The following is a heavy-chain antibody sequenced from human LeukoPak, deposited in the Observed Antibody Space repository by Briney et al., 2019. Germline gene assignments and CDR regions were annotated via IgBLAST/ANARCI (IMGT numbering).Heavy chain of an antibody. D-gene: IGHD1-7*01. Sequence: GGSLRLSCAVSGFTFSDYYMHWVRQAPGKGLEWVAVISSDERTDYYSDSVRGRFTVSRDNSKNTLYLQVNSLRAEDTAVYYCAREGLGTTFSAWFDPWGQGTLVIVSS. CDR2: ISSDERTD. CDR1: GFTFSDYY. V-gene: IGHV3-30*03. CDR3: AREGLGTTFSAWFDP. J-gene: IGHJ5*02.